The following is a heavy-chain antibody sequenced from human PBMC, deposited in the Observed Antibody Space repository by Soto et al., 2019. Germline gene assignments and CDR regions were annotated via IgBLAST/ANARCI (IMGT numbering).Heavy chain of an antibody. CDR2: ISYDGSNK. CDR3: AKAPYYDFWSGSFTYYFDY. Sequence: PGGSLRLSCAASGFTFSSYGMHWVRQAPGKGLEWVAVISYDGSNKYYADSVKGRFTISRDNSKNTLYLQMNSLRAEDTAVYYWAKAPYYDFWSGSFTYYFDYWGQGTLVTVSS. V-gene: IGHV3-30*18. J-gene: IGHJ4*02. D-gene: IGHD3-3*01. CDR1: GFTFSSYG.